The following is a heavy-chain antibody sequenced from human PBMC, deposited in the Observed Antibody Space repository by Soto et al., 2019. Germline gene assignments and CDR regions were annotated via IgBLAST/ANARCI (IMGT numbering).Heavy chain of an antibody. D-gene: IGHD6-6*01. J-gene: IGHJ5*02. Sequence: GGSLRLSCDASGFTFSSYAMSLVRQAPGKGLEWVSAISGSGGSTYYADSVKGRFTISRDNSKNTLYLQMNSLRAEDTAVYYCAKGPLYSSSLNWFDPWGQGTLVTVSS. CDR1: GFTFSSYA. V-gene: IGHV3-23*01. CDR3: AKGPLYSSSLNWFDP. CDR2: ISGSGGST.